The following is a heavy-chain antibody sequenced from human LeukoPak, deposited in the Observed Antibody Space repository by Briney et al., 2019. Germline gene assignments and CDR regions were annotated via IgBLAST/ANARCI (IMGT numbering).Heavy chain of an antibody. CDR3: SKDWGLDY. V-gene: IGHV3-30*18. CDR2: ISYDRSNK. CDR1: GFTFSSYG. Sequence: GGSLRLSCAASGFTFSSYGMHWVRQAPGKGLEWVDGISYDRSNKYYTDYVTGRYTISRDNYKHKKYLQMHKLRPNNKAVYYCSKDWGLDY. J-gene: IGHJ4*01. D-gene: IGHD3-16*01.